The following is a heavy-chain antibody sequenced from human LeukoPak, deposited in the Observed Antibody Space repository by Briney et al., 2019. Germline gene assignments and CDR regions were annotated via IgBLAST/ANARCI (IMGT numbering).Heavy chain of an antibody. J-gene: IGHJ4*02. CDR3: AKGSSSSRPYYFDY. CDR2: ISGSGGST. D-gene: IGHD6-6*01. Sequence: PGGSLRLSCAASGFTFSSYAMSWVRQAPGKGLEWVSAISGSGGSTYDADSVKGRFTISRDNSKNTLFLQMNNLRAEDTAIYYCAKGSSSSRPYYFDYWGQGTLVTVSS. V-gene: IGHV3-23*01. CDR1: GFTFSSYA.